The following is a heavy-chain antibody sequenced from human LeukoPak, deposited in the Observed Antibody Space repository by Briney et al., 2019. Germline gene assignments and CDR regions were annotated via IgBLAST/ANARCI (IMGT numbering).Heavy chain of an antibody. J-gene: IGHJ4*02. CDR1: VGSISGYF. CDR3: ARAQYSGSCFDY. Sequence: SETLSLTCTVSVGSISGYFWSWVRQAPGTGLEWIGHIYYSGATNYNPPLRSRITISVDTSKNQFSLKLRSVTAADTAVYYCARAQYSGSCFDYWGQGIMVTVSS. CDR2: IYYSGAT. D-gene: IGHD1-26*01. V-gene: IGHV4-59*13.